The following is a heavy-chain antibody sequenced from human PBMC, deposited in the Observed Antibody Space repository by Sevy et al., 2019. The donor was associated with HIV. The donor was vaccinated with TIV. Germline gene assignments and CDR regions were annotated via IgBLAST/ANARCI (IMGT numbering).Heavy chain of an antibody. J-gene: IGHJ4*02. CDR2: LNDDAKER. D-gene: IGHD2-21*01. V-gene: IGHV3-7*01. Sequence: GGSLRLSCAASGFIFSKSWMAWVRQAPGKGLEWVASLNDDAKERYYVDSVKGRFTIARDNARNSLSLQMKSLTAEDTAVYYCARDAGFHKFDYWGRGALVTVSS. CDR1: GFIFSKSW. CDR3: ARDAGFHKFDY.